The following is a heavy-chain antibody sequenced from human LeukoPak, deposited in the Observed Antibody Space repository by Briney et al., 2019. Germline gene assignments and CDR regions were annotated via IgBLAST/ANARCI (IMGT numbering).Heavy chain of an antibody. D-gene: IGHD4-17*01. CDR3: ARDLGAYGDYDFLFNY. V-gene: IGHV3-21*01. J-gene: IGHJ4*02. Sequence: PGGSLRLSCAASGFTFSSYSMNWVRHAPGKGLEWVSSISSSSSYIYYADSVKGRFTISRDNAKNSLYLQMNSLRAEDTAVYYCARDLGAYGDYDFLFNYWGQGTLVTVSS. CDR2: ISSSSSYI. CDR1: GFTFSSYS.